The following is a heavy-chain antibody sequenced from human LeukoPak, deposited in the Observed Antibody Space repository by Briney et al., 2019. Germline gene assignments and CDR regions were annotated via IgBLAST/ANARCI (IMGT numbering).Heavy chain of an antibody. CDR1: GFTFSGYG. D-gene: IGHD6-19*01. CDR3: AKDSETSGWYGRGDYYFDY. V-gene: IGHV3-30*02. Sequence: PGGSLRLSCAASGFTFSGYGMHWVRQAPGKGLEWVAFIRYDGSNKYYADSVKGRFTISRDNSKNTLYLQMNSLRAEDTAVYYCAKDSETSGWYGRGDYYFDYWGQGTLVTVSS. CDR2: IRYDGSNK. J-gene: IGHJ4*02.